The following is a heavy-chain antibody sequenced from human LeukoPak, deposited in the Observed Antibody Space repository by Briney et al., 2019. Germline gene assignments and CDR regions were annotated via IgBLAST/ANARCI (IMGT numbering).Heavy chain of an antibody. CDR2: INPNSGGT. V-gene: IGHV1-2*02. Sequence: ASVKVSCKASGYTFTDYYLHWVRQAPGQGLEWMGWINPNSGGTNYVQKFQGRVTMTRDTSISTAYMELSRLRSDDTAVYYCARDGYYGSGSYSAPDYWGQGTLVTVSS. D-gene: IGHD3-10*01. CDR1: GYTFTDYY. J-gene: IGHJ4*02. CDR3: ARDGYYGSGSYSAPDY.